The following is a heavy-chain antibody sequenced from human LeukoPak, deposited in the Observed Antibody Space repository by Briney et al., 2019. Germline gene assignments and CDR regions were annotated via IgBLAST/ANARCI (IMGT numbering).Heavy chain of an antibody. CDR3: AREGEGSFHFEY. D-gene: IGHD1-26*01. CDR1: GGSFSGYY. J-gene: IGHJ4*02. Sequence: SETLSLTCAVYGGSFSGYYWGWIRQPPGKGLEWIGSIYHSGSTYYNPSLKSRVTISVDTSKNQFSLKLTSVTAADTAVYHCAREGEGSFHFEYWGQGTLVTVSS. CDR2: IYHSGST. V-gene: IGHV4-38-2*02.